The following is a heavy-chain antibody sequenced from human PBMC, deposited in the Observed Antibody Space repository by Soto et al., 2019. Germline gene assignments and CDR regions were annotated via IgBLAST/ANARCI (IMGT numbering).Heavy chain of an antibody. CDR1: GFIFTNYA. CDR3: VREGRGSFDF. Sequence: GGSLRLSCAASGFIFTNYAMNWFRQAPGKGLEWVSVIGGRGNSAYYADPVQGRFTISRDNSKNTLSLQMSSLTADDTAIYYCVREGRGSFDFWGRGTMVTVSS. V-gene: IGHV3-23*01. CDR2: IGGRGNSA. J-gene: IGHJ3*01. D-gene: IGHD5-12*01.